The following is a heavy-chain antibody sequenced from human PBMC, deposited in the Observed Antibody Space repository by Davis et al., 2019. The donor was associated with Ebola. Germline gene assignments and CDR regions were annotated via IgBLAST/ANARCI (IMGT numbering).Heavy chain of an antibody. V-gene: IGHV1-18*04. D-gene: IGHD3-22*01. CDR3: ARDSYSYDDSGYYYQKYYHAMDV. J-gene: IGHJ6*02. CDR2: INPHNGNT. CDR1: GYTFTNYG. Sequence: AASVKVSCKASGYTFTNYGITWVRQAPGQGLEWMGWINPHNGNTNYAQNVQGRVTMTTDTSTSTAYMEVGILRSDDTAVYYCARDSYSYDDSGYYYQKYYHAMDVWGQGTTVTVSS.